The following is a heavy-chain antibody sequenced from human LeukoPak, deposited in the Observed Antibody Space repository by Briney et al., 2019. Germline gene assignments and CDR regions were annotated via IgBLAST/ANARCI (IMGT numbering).Heavy chain of an antibody. CDR2: ISGSGGST. V-gene: IGHV3-23*01. CDR1: GFTFSSYA. CDR3: VREGTFASPEAGRWIDSFDI. J-gene: IGHJ3*02. Sequence: PGGSLRLSCAASGFTFSSYAMSWVRQAPGKGLEWVSAISGSGGSTYYADSVKGRFTIFRDNANLYLQMNTLRPGDTAVYYCVREGTFASPEAGRWIDSFDIWGQGTMVTVSS. D-gene: IGHD6-13*01.